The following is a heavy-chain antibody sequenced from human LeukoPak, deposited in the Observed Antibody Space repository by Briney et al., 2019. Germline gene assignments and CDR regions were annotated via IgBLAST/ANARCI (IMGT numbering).Heavy chain of an antibody. Sequence: SVKVSCKASGGTFSSYAISWVRQAPGQGLEWMGGIIPIFGTANYAQKFQGRVTITADESTSTAYMELSSLRSEDTAAYYCARAYVDTAKRDAFDIWGQGTMVTVSS. V-gene: IGHV1-69*01. CDR2: IIPIFGTA. J-gene: IGHJ3*02. CDR1: GGTFSSYA. D-gene: IGHD5-18*01. CDR3: ARAYVDTAKRDAFDI.